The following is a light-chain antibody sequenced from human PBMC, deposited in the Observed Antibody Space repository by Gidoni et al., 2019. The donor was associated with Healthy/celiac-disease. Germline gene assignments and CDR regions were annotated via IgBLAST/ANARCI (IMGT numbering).Light chain of an antibody. CDR3: RQANNFTPT. V-gene: IGKV1-12*01. J-gene: IGKJ1*01. Sequence: DIQMTQSPSSLSASVGDRANITCRASQGISSRLAWYQQKPGKAYKVLIYAASSLQSGVPSRFSGSRSGTNFTLTISSLQPEEFAAYYCRQANNFTPTFGQGTKVEIK. CDR1: QGISSR. CDR2: AAS.